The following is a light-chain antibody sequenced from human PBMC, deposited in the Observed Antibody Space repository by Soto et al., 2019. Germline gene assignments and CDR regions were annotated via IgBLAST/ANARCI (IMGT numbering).Light chain of an antibody. J-gene: IGLJ1*01. CDR3: SSYTSGTSYV. CDR1: SSDVGAYNS. V-gene: IGLV2-14*01. Sequence: QSVLTQPASVSGSPGQSIAISCTGTSSDVGAYNSVSWYQQYPGKAPKLMIHDVTNRPSGVSDRFSDSKSGNTASLTISGLQADDVADSSCSSYTSGTSYVFGSGTKVTVL. CDR2: DVT.